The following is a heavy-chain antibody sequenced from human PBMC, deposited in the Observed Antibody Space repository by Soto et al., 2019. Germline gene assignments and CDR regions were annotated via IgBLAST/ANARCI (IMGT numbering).Heavy chain of an antibody. V-gene: IGHV4-34*01. J-gene: IGHJ5*02. CDR2: INHSGST. Sequence: SETLSLTCAVYGGSFSGYYWSWIRQPPGKGLEWIGEINHSGSTNYNPSLKSRVTISVDTSKDQFSLKLSSVTAADTAVYYCARGRFGYYGSGSYYNRNNWFDPWGQGTLVTVSS. CDR1: GGSFSGYY. CDR3: ARGRFGYYGSGSYYNRNNWFDP. D-gene: IGHD3-10*01.